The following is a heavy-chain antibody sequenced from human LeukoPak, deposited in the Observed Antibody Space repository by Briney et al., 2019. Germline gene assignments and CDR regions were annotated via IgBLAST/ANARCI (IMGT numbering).Heavy chain of an antibody. CDR2: ISGSGDST. D-gene: IGHD3-22*01. CDR1: GFTFSSYA. V-gene: IGHV3-23*01. J-gene: IGHJ6*03. CDR3: AKTRYYYDSRGYYYVDFYYYYMDV. Sequence: GGSLRLSCAASGFTFSSYAMSWVRQAPGEGLEWVSFISGSGDSTYYADSVKDRFTISRDNSKNTLYLQMNSLRAEDTAVYYCAKTRYYYDSRGYYYVDFYYYYMDVWGKGTTVTVSS.